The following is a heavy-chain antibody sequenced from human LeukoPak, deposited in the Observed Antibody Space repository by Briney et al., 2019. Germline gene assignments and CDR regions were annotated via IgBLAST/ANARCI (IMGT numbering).Heavy chain of an antibody. Sequence: GRSLRLSCAASGFTFSSYGMHWVRQAPGKGLEWVAVISYDGSNKYYADSVKGRFTISRDNAKNTLYLQMNSLRAEDTAVYYCARGSGYDTPRLSYWGQGTLVTVSS. V-gene: IGHV3-30*03. CDR3: ARGSGYDTPRLSY. J-gene: IGHJ4*02. CDR2: ISYDGSNK. CDR1: GFTFSSYG. D-gene: IGHD5-12*01.